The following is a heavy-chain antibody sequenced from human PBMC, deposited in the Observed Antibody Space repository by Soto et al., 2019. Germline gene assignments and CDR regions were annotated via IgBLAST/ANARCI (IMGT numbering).Heavy chain of an antibody. Sequence: EVQLVESGGGLVQPGGSLRLSCVASGFTFSSYWMHWVRQAPGKGLVWVSSISNDGSSIYADPVKGRFTISRDNAKNTLYLQMDCLGSEATAVYYCARLPNKSPQNWGQGTLVIVSP. CDR1: GFTFSSYW. V-gene: IGHV3-74*01. CDR2: ISNDGSS. CDR3: ARLPNKSPQN. J-gene: IGHJ1*01.